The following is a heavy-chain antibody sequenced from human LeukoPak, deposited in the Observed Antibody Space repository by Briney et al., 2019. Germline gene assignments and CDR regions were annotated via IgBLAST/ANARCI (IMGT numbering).Heavy chain of an antibody. CDR2: ISGSGGST. CDR3: AKKVGYGGNSVGVDY. J-gene: IGHJ4*02. Sequence: GGSLRLSCAASGFTFSIYAMSWVRQAPGKGLEWVSGISGSGGSTYYADSVKGRFTISRDNSKNTLYLQMNSLRAEDTAVYYCAKKVGYGGNSVGVDYWGQGTLATVSS. CDR1: GFTFSIYA. V-gene: IGHV3-23*01. D-gene: IGHD4-23*01.